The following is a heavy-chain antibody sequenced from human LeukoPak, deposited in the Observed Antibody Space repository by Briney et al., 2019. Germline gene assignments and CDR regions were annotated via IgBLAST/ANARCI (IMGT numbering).Heavy chain of an antibody. CDR2: IYYSGST. D-gene: IGHD3-10*01. Sequence: SETLSLTCTVSGGSISSSSYYWGWIRQPPGKGLEWIGSIYYSGSTYYNPSLKSRVTISVDTSKNQFSLKLSSVTAADTAVYYCARPRSLGSGSYYNGDYWGQGTLVTVSS. V-gene: IGHV4-39*01. J-gene: IGHJ4*02. CDR1: GGSISSSSYY. CDR3: ARPRSLGSGSYYNGDY.